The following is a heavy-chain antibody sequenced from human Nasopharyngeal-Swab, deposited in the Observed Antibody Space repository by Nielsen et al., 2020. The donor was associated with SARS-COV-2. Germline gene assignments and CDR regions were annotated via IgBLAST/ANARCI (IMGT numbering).Heavy chain of an antibody. CDR2: INTNTGNP. D-gene: IGHD1-26*01. V-gene: IGHV7-4-1*02. J-gene: IGHJ6*02. CDR3: AREGRYSRYYYYGMDV. Sequence: WVRQAPGQGLEWMGWINTNTGNPTYAQGFTGRFVFSLDTPVSTAYLQISSLKAEDTAVYYCAREGRYSRYYYYGMDVWGQGTTVTVSS.